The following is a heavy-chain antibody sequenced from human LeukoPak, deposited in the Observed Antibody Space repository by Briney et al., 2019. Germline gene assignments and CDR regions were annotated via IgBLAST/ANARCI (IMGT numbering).Heavy chain of an antibody. CDR2: ISGSGGST. D-gene: IGHD6-19*01. V-gene: IGHV3-23*01. Sequence: KSGGSLGLSCAASGFTFSSYAMSWVRQAPGKGLEWVSTISGSGGSTYYADSVKGRFTISRDNSKNTLYLQMNSLRAEDTAVYYCAKDIRSGGWSKYSDYWGQGTLVTVSS. CDR1: GFTFSSYA. J-gene: IGHJ4*02. CDR3: AKDIRSGGWSKYSDY.